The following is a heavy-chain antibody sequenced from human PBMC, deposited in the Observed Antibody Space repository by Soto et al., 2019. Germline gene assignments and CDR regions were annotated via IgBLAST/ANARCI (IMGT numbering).Heavy chain of an antibody. V-gene: IGHV3-64D*08. D-gene: IGHD6-19*01. CDR1: GFTFSSYA. CDR2: ISSNGGST. Sequence: GSLRLSCSASGFTFSSYAMHWVRQAPGKGLEYVSAISSNGGSTYYADSVKGRFTISRDNSKNTLYLQMSSLRAEDTAVYYCVKDMSGIAVAANYWGQGTLVTVSS. CDR3: VKDMSGIAVAANY. J-gene: IGHJ4*02.